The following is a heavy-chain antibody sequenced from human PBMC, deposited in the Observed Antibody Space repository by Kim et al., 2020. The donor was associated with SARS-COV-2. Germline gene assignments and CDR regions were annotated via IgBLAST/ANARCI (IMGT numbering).Heavy chain of an antibody. V-gene: IGHV3-66*02. CDR1: GFIVSDNY. D-gene: IGHD2-15*01. CDR2: TYLGGNP. CDR3: ASGGDCSRGSCLNGMHV. Sequence: GGSLRLSCAAFGFIVSDNYLSWVRQAPGKGLEWVSLTYLGGNPNYADSVKGRFTISRDNNKNTLYFQMNSVRGEDKAVYYCASGGDCSRGSCLNGMHVWGQGTTVTVSS. J-gene: IGHJ6*02.